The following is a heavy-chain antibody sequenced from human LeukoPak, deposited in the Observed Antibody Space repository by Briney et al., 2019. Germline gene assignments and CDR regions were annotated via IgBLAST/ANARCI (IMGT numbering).Heavy chain of an antibody. CDR2: ISSSSSYI. V-gene: IGHV3-21*06. CDR3: ARGEARQWLAYFQH. Sequence: GGSLRLSCAASGFTFSSYSMNWVRQAPGKGLEWVSSISSSSSYIYYADSVKGRFTISRDNAKNSLYLQMNSLRAEDTAVYYCARGEARQWLAYFQHWGRGTLVTVSS. J-gene: IGHJ1*01. CDR1: GFTFSSYS. D-gene: IGHD6-19*01.